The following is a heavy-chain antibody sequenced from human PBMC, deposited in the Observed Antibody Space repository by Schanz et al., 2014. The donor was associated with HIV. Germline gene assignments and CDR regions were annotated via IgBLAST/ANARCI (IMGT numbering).Heavy chain of an antibody. CDR2: ISSSSSYI. CDR1: GFTFSSYG. V-gene: IGHV3-48*02. D-gene: IGHD6-19*01. J-gene: IGHJ4*02. CDR3: ARRQWVAPDY. Sequence: EVQLVESGGGLVQPGRSLRLSCAASGFTFSSYGMHWVRQAPGKGLEWVSSISSSSSYIYYADSVKGRFTISRDNAKNSLYLQMNSLRDEDTAVYYCARRQWVAPDYWGQGTLVTVSS.